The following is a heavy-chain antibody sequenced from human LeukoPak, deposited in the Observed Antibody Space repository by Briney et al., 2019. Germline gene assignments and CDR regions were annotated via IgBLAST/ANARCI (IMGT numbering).Heavy chain of an antibody. Sequence: PSETLSLTCTVSGGSISSNSYHWGWIRQPPGKGLEWIGSIYYSGTTYYNPSLKSRLTISVDTSKNQFSLKLSSVTAADTAVYYCARPVLRYFFCSRTTCSDAFDIWGQGTMVTVSS. CDR2: IYYSGTT. CDR3: ARPVLRYFFCSRTTCSDAFDI. J-gene: IGHJ3*02. CDR1: GGSISSNSYH. D-gene: IGHD3-9*01. V-gene: IGHV4-39*07.